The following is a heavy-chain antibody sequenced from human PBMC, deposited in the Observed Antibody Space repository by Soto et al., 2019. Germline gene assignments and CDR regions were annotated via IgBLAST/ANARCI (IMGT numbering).Heavy chain of an antibody. Sequence: SVPVSCTASGGTFGTYAISWVRQAPGQGLEWMGGIIPIFATANYAQKFQGRVTITADESTRTAYMELSSLRSEDTSVYFCARDPVEMATIGMLAFDNWGQGTVVTVS. J-gene: IGHJ3*02. CDR3: ARDPVEMATIGMLAFDN. CDR1: GGTFGTYA. V-gene: IGHV1-69*13. D-gene: IGHD5-12*01. CDR2: IIPIFATA.